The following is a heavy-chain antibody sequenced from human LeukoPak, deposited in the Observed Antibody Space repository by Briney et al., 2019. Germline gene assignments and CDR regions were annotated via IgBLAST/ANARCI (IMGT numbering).Heavy chain of an antibody. CDR2: ILPIFRTA. D-gene: IGHD6-13*01. Sequence: GASVKVSCEXSGGTFSYYAINWVRQAPGQGLEWMGGILPIFRTANYSQRFQGRVTITADESTSTAYMELSSLRSEDTAVYFCARDQGSLTRSWYTGYWGQRTQVTVSS. V-gene: IGHV1-69*01. CDR3: ARDQGSLTRSWYTGY. J-gene: IGHJ4*02. CDR1: GGTFSYYA.